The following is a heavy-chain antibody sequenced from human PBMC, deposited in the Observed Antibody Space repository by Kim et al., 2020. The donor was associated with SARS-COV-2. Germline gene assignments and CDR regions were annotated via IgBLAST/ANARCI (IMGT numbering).Heavy chain of an antibody. CDR3: ARSSVPAKYYFYPLDV. V-gene: IGHV1-3*01. D-gene: IGHD3-10*01. J-gene: IGHJ6*02. CDR2: INPGSGGT. CDR1: GYGFVSFS. Sequence: ASVKVSCKASGYGFVSFSFHWVRQAPGQTLEWLGWINPGSGGTKYAQKFQDRVTISSDTSATTAYMELSSFRYEDTSVYYCARSSVPAKYYFYPLDVWGQGTTVTVSS.